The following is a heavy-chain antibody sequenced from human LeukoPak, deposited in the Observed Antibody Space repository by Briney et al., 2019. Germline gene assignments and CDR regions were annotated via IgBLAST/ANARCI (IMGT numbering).Heavy chain of an antibody. Sequence: GGSLRLSCAASGFTFSDYYMSWIRQAPGKGLEWVSYISSTGSTIYYADSVKGRFTISRDNAKNSLYLQMNSLRAEDTAVYYCVPLNWNPPGDFDRWGQGTLVTVSS. CDR3: VPLNWNPPGDFDR. V-gene: IGHV3-11*04. D-gene: IGHD1-20*01. J-gene: IGHJ4*02. CDR1: GFTFSDYY. CDR2: ISSTGSTI.